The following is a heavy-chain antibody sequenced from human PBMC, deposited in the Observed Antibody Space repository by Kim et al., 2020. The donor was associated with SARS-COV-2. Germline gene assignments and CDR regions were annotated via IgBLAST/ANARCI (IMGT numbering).Heavy chain of an antibody. CDR3: ARDPVQGGYYGMDV. V-gene: IGHV4-31*03. CDR2: IYYSGST. J-gene: IGHJ6*02. CDR1: GGSISSGGYY. Sequence: SETLSLTCTVSGGSISSGGYYWSWIRQHPGKGLEWIGYIYYSGSTYYNPSLKSRVTISVDTSKNQFSLKLSSVTAADTAVYYCARDPVQGGYYGMDVWGQGTTVTVSS. D-gene: IGHD3-10*01.